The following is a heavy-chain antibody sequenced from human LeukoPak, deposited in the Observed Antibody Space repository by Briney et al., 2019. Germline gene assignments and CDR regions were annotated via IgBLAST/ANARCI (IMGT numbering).Heavy chain of an antibody. CDR1: GGTFSSYA. V-gene: IGHV1-69*13. D-gene: IGHD3-10*01. CDR3: ARVGWYGSGSYYNVDY. Sequence: GASVKVSCKASGGTFSSYAISWVRQAPGQGHEWMGGIIPIFGTANYAQKFQGRVTITADESTSTAYMELSSLRSEDTAVYYCARVGWYGSGSYYNVDYWGQGTLVTVSS. J-gene: IGHJ4*02. CDR2: IIPIFGTA.